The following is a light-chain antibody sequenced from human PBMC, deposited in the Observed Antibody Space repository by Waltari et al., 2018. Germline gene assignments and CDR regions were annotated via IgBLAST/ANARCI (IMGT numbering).Light chain of an antibody. CDR3: QDSAT. CDR2: GAS. J-gene: IGKJ1*01. Sequence: EIVLTQSPGTLSLSLGERATHSCRASQTVTGSYLAWYQQKPGQAPRLLIYGASIRATGIPDRFSGSGSGTDFTLTISRLEPEDFAVYYCQDSATFGQGTKVEIK. V-gene: IGKV3-20*01. CDR1: QTVTGSY.